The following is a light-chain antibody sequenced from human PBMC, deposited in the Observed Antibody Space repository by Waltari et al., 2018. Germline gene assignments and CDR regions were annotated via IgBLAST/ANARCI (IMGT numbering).Light chain of an antibody. Sequence: SALTQPASVSASPGQSITISCTGSSSDVGSYDLVAWYQQHPGKAPHLLIYEVDKRPSGVSYRCLGSKSGNAASLTISGLQAEDEAHYFCSSYTYGGPWVFGGGTLLTVL. CDR3: SSYTYGGPWV. J-gene: IGLJ2*01. CDR2: EVD. V-gene: IGLV2-23*02. CDR1: SSDVGSYDL.